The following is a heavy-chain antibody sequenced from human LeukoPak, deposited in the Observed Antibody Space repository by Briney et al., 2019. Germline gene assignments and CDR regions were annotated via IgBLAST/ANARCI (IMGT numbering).Heavy chain of an antibody. D-gene: IGHD6-19*01. V-gene: IGHV1-18*01. Sequence: ASVKVSCKASGYTFTSYGISWVRQAPGQGLEWMGWISAYNGNTNYAQKLQGRVTMTTDTSTSTAYMELRSLRSDDTAVYYCARDKPGSGWYGSFFDYWGQGTLATVSS. J-gene: IGHJ4*02. CDR1: GYTFTSYG. CDR2: ISAYNGNT. CDR3: ARDKPGSGWYGSFFDY.